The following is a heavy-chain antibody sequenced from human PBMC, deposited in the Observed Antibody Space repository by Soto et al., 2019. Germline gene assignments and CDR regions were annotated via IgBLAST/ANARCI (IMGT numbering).Heavy chain of an antibody. V-gene: IGHV4-34*01. CDR1: GGSFSGYY. Sequence: SETLSLTCAVYGGSFSGYYWSWIRQPPGKGLEWIGEINHRGSTNYNPSLKSRFTISVNPSKNQFSRKVSSLTAADTAVYYGARDRYALYYYDGMDVWGQGTTVTVSS. CDR2: INHRGST. CDR3: ARDRYALYYYDGMDV. D-gene: IGHD2-8*01. J-gene: IGHJ6*02.